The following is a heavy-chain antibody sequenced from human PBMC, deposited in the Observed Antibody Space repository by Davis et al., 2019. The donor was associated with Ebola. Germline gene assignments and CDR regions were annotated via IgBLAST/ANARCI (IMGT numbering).Heavy chain of an antibody. D-gene: IGHD6-6*01. CDR3: ARALGIAARASFYFDY. Sequence: MPSETLSLTCTVSGGSINSGDYYWSWIRHPPEKGLEWIGYIYYSGSTYYNQSLKSRVTMSIDTSRNQFSLQLSSLTAADTAVYYCARALGIAARASFYFDYWGPGTLVTVSS. CDR2: IYYSGST. CDR1: GGSINSGDYY. V-gene: IGHV4-30-4*01. J-gene: IGHJ4*02.